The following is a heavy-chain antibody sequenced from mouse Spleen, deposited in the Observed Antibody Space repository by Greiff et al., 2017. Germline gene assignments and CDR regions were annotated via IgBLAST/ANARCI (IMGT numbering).Heavy chain of an antibody. CDR1: GFTFSSYA. V-gene: IGHV5-9*04. J-gene: IGHJ4*01. CDR2: IRSGGGNT. D-gene: IGHD1-1*01. Sequence: EVKLEESGGGLVKLGGSLKLSCAASGFTFSSYAMSWVRQTPEKRLEWVATIRSGGGNTYYPDSVKGRFTISRDNAKNTLYLQMSSLKSEDTAMYYCARQGPSFYGSSYAMDYWGQGTSVTVSS. CDR3: ARQGPSFYGSSYAMDY.